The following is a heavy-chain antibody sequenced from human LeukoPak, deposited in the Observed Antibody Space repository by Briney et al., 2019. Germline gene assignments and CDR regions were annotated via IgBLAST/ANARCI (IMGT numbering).Heavy chain of an antibody. Sequence: ASVKVSCKASGYTFIYYNIIWARQASGQGLEWMGWSSPKSGDTGYAQRFQGRVTFTIDTSERTAYMQLTSLTSEDTAVYYCARSDSREEWSPYIDPWGQGTLVTVSS. CDR2: SSPKSGDT. CDR3: ARSDSREEWSPYIDP. J-gene: IGHJ5*02. V-gene: IGHV1-8*03. D-gene: IGHD3-3*01. CDR1: GYTFIYYN.